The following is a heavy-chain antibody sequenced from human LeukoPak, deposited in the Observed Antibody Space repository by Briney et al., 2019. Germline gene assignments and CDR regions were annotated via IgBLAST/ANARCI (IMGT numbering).Heavy chain of an antibody. J-gene: IGHJ6*02. Sequence: ASVKVSCKASGYTFTSYGISWVRQAPGRGLEWMGWISAYNGNTNYAQKLQGRVTMTTDTSTSTAYMELRSLRSDDTAVYYCARGWGMGWWFGELLSADNYYYYYGMDVWGQGTTVTVSS. V-gene: IGHV1-18*01. CDR3: ARGWGMGWWFGELLSADNYYYYYGMDV. CDR2: ISAYNGNT. CDR1: GYTFTSYG. D-gene: IGHD3-10*01.